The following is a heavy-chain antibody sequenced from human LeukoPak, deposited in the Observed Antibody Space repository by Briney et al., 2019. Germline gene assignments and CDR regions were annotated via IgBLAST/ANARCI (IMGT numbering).Heavy chain of an antibody. CDR1: GFTFSNTW. CDR2: FRTTTDGGTG. Sequence: GGSLRLSCAASGFTFSNTWMTWVRQTPGRGLEWVAFFRTTTDGGTGEYAAPVKGRFTISRDVSINTLFLQMSSLKIEDTAVYYCVTPLRWELSNEYWGQGTLVNVSS. V-gene: IGHV3-15*01. D-gene: IGHD4-23*01. CDR3: VTPLRWELSNEY. J-gene: IGHJ4*02.